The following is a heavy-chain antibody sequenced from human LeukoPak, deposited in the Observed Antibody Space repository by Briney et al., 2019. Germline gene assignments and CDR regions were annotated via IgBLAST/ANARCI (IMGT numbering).Heavy chain of an antibody. J-gene: IGHJ1*01. V-gene: IGHV1-2*04. CDR2: INPNSGGT. CDR1: GYTFTGSY. Sequence: ASLKVSCKASGYTFTGSYMHWVRQAPGQGLEWMGWINPNSGGTNYAQKFQGWVTMTRDTSISTAYMELSRLRSDDTAVYYCAREDNTLPYFQHWGQGTLVTVSS. CDR3: AREDNTLPYFQH. D-gene: IGHD2-15*01.